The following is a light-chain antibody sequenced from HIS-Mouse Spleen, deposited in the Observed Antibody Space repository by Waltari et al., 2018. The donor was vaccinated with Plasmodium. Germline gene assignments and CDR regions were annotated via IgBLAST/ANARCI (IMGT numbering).Light chain of an antibody. V-gene: IGKV3-20*01. CDR1: QSVSRSY. J-gene: IGKJ1*01. CDR3: QQYGSAPWT. CDR2: GAS. Sequence: IVLTQSPSTLSLSPGDRATLSCRASQSVSRSYLAWYQQKPGQAPRLLIHGASSRATGIADRFSGSGSGTDFTLTISRLGPEDFAVYYCQQYGSAPWTFGQGTKVEIK.